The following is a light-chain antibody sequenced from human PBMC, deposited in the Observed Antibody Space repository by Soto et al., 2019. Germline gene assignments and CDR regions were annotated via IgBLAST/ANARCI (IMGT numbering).Light chain of an antibody. Sequence: QSVLTQPASVSGSPGQSITISCTGTSSDVGSYNLVSWYQERPGKAPKLMIYEVSKRPSGVSDRFSGSKSGNTASLTISGLQAEDEADYYCCSSYAGSSTYVFGTGTKVTVL. CDR3: SSYAGSSTYV. CDR1: SSDVGSYNL. V-gene: IGLV2-23*02. J-gene: IGLJ1*01. CDR2: EVS.